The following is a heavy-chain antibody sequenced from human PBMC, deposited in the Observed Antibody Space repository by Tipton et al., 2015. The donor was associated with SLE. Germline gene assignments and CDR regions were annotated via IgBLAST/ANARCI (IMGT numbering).Heavy chain of an antibody. CDR2: IYATGIT. CDR3: ARDKNGDYYDY. CDR1: DASISTYF. V-gene: IGHV4-4*08. Sequence: LRLSCTVSDASISTYFWSWIRQPPGKGLEWIGYIYATGITNYNPSLKSRVTISVDTSKNQFSLKLSSVTAADTAVYYCARDKNGDYYDYWGQGTLVTVSS. D-gene: IGHD4-17*01. J-gene: IGHJ4*02.